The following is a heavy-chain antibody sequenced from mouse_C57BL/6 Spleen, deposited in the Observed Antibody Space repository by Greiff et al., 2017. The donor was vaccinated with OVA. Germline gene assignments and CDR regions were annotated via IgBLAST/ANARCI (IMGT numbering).Heavy chain of an antibody. V-gene: IGHV1-80*01. J-gene: IGHJ2*01. CDR2: IYPGDGDT. CDR1: GYAFSSYW. D-gene: IGHD3-1*01. CDR3: ARSGATGPSFDY. Sequence: QVQLQQSGAELVKPGASVKISCKASGYAFSSYWMNWVKQRPGKGLEWIGQIYPGDGDTNYNGKFKGKATLTADKSSSTAYMQLSSLTSEDSAVYFWARSGATGPSFDYWGQGTTLTVSS.